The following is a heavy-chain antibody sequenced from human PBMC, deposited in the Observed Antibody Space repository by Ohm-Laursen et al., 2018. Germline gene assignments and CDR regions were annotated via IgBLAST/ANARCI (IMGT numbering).Heavy chain of an antibody. Sequence: TLSLTCTVSGGSISSYYWSWIRQPPGKGLEWIGYIYYSGSTNYNPSLKSRVTISVDKSKNQFSLRLSSVTAADTAVYYCARSTTKSDLFVWGQGTKVTVSS. CDR1: GGSISSYY. CDR2: IYYSGST. V-gene: IGHV4-59*01. CDR3: ARSTTKSDLFV. D-gene: IGHD1-1*01. J-gene: IGHJ6*02.